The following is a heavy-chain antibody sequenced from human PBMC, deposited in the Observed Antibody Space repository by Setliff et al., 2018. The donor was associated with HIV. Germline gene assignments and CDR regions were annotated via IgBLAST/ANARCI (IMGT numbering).Heavy chain of an antibody. Sequence: ETLSLTCTVSSDSISPYYWSWIRQPPGRGLEWIGFIYYSGSTNYNPSLKSRVTISVDTSKNQFSLKPSSVTAADTAVYYCARTEDYSFGDAPFDYWGHGTLVTVSS. J-gene: IGHJ4*01. CDR2: IYYSGST. V-gene: IGHV4-59*01. CDR1: SDSISPYY. D-gene: IGHD5-18*01. CDR3: ARTEDYSFGDAPFDY.